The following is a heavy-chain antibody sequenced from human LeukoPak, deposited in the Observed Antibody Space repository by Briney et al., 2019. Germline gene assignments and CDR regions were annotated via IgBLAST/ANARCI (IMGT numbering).Heavy chain of an antibody. Sequence: ASVKVSCKASGYTFTSYAISWVRQAPGQGLEWMGGIIPIFGTANYAQKFQGRVTITADESTSTAYMELSSLRSEDTAVYYCARTYYYDSSGYTPNYYFDYWGQGTLVTVSS. CDR1: GYTFTSYA. CDR2: IIPIFGTA. D-gene: IGHD3-22*01. V-gene: IGHV1-69*13. J-gene: IGHJ4*02. CDR3: ARTYYYDSSGYTPNYYFDY.